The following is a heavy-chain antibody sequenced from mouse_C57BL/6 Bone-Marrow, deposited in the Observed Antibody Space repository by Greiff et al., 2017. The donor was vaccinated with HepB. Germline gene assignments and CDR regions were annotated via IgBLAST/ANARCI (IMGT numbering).Heavy chain of an antibody. CDR2: IYPGDGDT. V-gene: IGHV1-82*01. CDR3: AGLSPGD. CDR1: GYAFSSSW. J-gene: IGHJ2*01. D-gene: IGHD3-1*01. Sequence: QVQLQQSGPELVKPGASVKISCKASGYAFSSSWMNWVKQRPGKGLEWIGRIYPGDGDTNYNGKFKGKATLTADKSSSTAYMQLSSLTSEDSAVYFCAGLSPGDWGQGTTLTVSS.